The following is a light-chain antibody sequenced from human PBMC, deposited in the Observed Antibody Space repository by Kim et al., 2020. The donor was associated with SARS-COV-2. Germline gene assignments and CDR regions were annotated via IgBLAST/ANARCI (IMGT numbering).Light chain of an antibody. CDR1: KLGDRY. V-gene: IGLV3-1*01. J-gene: IGLJ1*01. CDR3: HAWDRSANV. Sequence: SYELTQPPSVSVSPGQTATITCSGDKLGDRYACLYQQKPGQSPVLDIYQDSKRHSGIPERFSCSNSRNTATLTISGTQALDEADSYCHAWDRSANVFGPG. CDR2: QDS.